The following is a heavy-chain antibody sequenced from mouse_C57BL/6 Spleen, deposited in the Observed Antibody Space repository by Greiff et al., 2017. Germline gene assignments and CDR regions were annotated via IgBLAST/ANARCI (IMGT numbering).Heavy chain of an antibody. D-gene: IGHD4-1*01. CDR3: TIANCAWFAY. J-gene: IGHJ3*01. V-gene: IGHV1-15*01. CDR2: IDPETGGT. Sequence: QVQLQQSGAELVRPGASVTLSCKASGYTFTDYEMHWVKQTPVHGLEWIGAIDPETGGTAYNQKFKGKAILTADKSSSTAYMELRSLTSEDSAVYYCTIANCAWFAYWGQGTLVTVSA. CDR1: GYTFTDYE.